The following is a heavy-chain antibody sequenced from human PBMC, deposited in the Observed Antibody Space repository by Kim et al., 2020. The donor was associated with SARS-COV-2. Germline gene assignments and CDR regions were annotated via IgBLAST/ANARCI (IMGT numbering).Heavy chain of an antibody. D-gene: IGHD3-16*01. CDR1: GGSITSGNFY. J-gene: IGHJ2*01. CDR2: IYHSGTS. CDR3: ARALGGSWYYFDL. V-gene: IGHV4-31*03. Sequence: SETLSLTCSVSGGSITSGNFYWSWIRQRPGKGLEWIGYIYHSGTSFSNPSLKGRVAIDVDTSKNRLSLWLNSMTAADTAIYYCARALGGSWYYFDLWGRG.